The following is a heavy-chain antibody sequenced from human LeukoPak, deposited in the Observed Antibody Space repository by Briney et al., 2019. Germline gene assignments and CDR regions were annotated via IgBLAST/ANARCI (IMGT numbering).Heavy chain of an antibody. CDR1: GYTFTTYD. V-gene: IGHV1-8*01. CDR3: ARKLAMDV. CDR2: MNPNSGNT. J-gene: IGHJ6*02. Sequence: GASVKVSCKASGYTFTTYDINWVRQATGQGLEWTGWMNPNSGNTGYAQKFRGRVTMTRNTSISTAYMELTRLRSEDTATYFCARKLAMDVWGQGTTVTVSS.